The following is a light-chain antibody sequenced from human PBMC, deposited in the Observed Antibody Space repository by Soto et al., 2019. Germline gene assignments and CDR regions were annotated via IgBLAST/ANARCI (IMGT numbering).Light chain of an antibody. J-gene: IGKJ5*01. Sequence: IVLTQSPATLSVSPWERATLSCRASQSVSSNLAWYQQKPGQAPRLLIYGAFGRATGIPDRFSGSGSGTDFTLTISRLEPEDFAVYYCQHYVRSPFTFGQGTRLEIK. CDR2: GAF. CDR1: QSVSSN. CDR3: QHYVRSPFT. V-gene: IGKV3-20*01.